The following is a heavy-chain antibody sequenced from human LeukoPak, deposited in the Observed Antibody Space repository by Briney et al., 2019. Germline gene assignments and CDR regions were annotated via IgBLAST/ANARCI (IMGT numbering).Heavy chain of an antibody. V-gene: IGHV3-23*01. CDR2: ISGSGGST. D-gene: IGHD3-22*01. Sequence: NPGGSLRLSCAASGFTFSSYAMSWVRQAPGKGLEWVSAISGSGGSTYYADSAKGRFTISRDNSKNTLYLQMNSLRAEDTAVYYCAKDRGGYYYDSSGPIDYWGQGTLVTVSS. CDR1: GFTFSSYA. CDR3: AKDRGGYYYDSSGPIDY. J-gene: IGHJ4*02.